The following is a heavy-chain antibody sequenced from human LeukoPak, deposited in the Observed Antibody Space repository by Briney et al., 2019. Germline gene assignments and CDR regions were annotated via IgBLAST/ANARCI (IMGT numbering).Heavy chain of an antibody. D-gene: IGHD6-25*01. CDR2: IDPTDSYT. V-gene: IGHV5-10-1*01. Sequence: GESLKISCKGSGYSFTTYWISWVRQMPGKGLDWMGRIDPTDSYTNYSPSFQGHVTMSADRSISTAYLQWSSLKASDTALYYCARQAVDYYYGMDVWGQGTTVTVS. J-gene: IGHJ6*02. CDR3: ARQAVDYYYGMDV. CDR1: GYSFTTYW.